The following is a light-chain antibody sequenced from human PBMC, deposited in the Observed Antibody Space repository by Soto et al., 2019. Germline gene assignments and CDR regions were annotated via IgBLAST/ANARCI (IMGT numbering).Light chain of an antibody. CDR2: KAS. CDR3: QHYHSFPYT. CDR1: ESISLW. J-gene: IGKJ2*01. V-gene: IGKV1-5*03. Sequence: DIQMTQSPSTLSASVGDRVTITCRASESISLWLAWFQQKPGKAPKLLIYKASTLASEVPSRFSGSGSGTEFTLTIRSLQPDDFAVYYCQHYHSFPYTFGQGTKVDI.